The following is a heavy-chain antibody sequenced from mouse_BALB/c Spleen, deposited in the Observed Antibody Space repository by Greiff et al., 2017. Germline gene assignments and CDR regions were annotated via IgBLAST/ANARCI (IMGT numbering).Heavy chain of an antibody. CDR1: GFTFSSYA. D-gene: IGHD2-14*01. J-gene: IGHJ1*01. V-gene: IGHV5-6-5*01. CDR2: ISSGGST. Sequence: EVQRVESGGGLVKPGGSLKLSCAASGFTFSSYAMSWVRQTPEKRLEWVASISSGGSTYYPDSVKGRFTISRDNARNILYLQMSSLRSEDTAMYYCARGGVRRGDWYFDVWGAGTTVTVSS. CDR3: ARGGVRRGDWYFDV.